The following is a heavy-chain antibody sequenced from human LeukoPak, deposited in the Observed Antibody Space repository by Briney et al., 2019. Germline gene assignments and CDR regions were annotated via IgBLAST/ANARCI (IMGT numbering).Heavy chain of an antibody. Sequence: GGSLRLSSAASGFTFSNYGIHWVRQAPGKGLEWVAIISYDGTNKYYADSVKGRFTSSRDNSKNTLYLQMNSLRAEDTAMYYCAKEEGVMAIAGSPSGYWGQGTLVTVSS. CDR1: GFTFSNYG. CDR3: AKEEGVMAIAGSPSGY. CDR2: ISYDGTNK. V-gene: IGHV3-30*18. D-gene: IGHD2-21*01. J-gene: IGHJ4*02.